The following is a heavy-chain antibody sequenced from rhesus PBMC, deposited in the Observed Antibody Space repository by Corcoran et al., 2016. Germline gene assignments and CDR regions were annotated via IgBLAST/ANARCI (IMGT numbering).Heavy chain of an antibody. D-gene: IGHD5-42*01. CDR2: IFGSIGST. J-gene: IGHJ6*01. V-gene: IGHV4S7*01. CDR3: ARVGVLGIGGLDS. Sequence: QLQLQESGPGLVKPSETLSLTCAVAGGSISSGYGWSWIRQPPGKGLEWIGNIFGSIGSTYYTPSLKSRVTISTDTSKNQFSLKLSSVTAADTAVYYCARVGVLGIGGLDSWGQGVVVTVSS. CDR1: GGSISSGYG.